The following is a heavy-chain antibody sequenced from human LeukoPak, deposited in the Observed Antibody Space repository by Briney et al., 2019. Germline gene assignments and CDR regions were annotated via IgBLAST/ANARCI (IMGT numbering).Heavy chain of an antibody. V-gene: IGHV3-20*04. J-gene: IGHJ3*02. D-gene: IGHD2-15*01. Sequence: PGGSLRLSCAASGFTFDDYGRSWVRQAPGKGLEWVSGINWNGGSTGYADSVKGRFTISRDNAKNSVYLQMNSLRAEDTALYYCAGRGYCSGGSCYSAAFDIWGQGTMVTVSS. CDR3: AGRGYCSGGSCYSAAFDI. CDR2: INWNGGST. CDR1: GFTFDDYG.